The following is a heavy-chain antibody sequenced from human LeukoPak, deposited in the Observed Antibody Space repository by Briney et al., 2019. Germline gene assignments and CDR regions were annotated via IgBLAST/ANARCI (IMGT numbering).Heavy chain of an antibody. CDR2: IYYSGST. CDR1: GGSISSSSYY. J-gene: IGHJ4*02. D-gene: IGHD1-26*01. Sequence: SETLSLTCTVSGGSISSSSYYWGWIRQPPGKGLEWIGSIYYSGSTYYNPSLKSRVTISVDTSKNQFSLKLSSVTAADTAVCYCARKDSVPSGSYFPAPATFDYWGQGTLVTVSS. V-gene: IGHV4-39*01. CDR3: ARKDSVPSGSYFPAPATFDY.